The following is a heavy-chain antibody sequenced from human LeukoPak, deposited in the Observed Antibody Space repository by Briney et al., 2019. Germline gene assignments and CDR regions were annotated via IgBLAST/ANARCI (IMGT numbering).Heavy chain of an antibody. V-gene: IGHV3-21*01. CDR3: ARDRSQWELPFDY. Sequence: GGSLRLSCAASGFTFSSYAMTWVRQAPGKGLEWVSSISSSSSYIYYVDSVKGRFTISRDNAKNSLYLQMNSLRAEDTAVYYCARDRSQWELPFDYWGQGTLVTVSS. CDR1: GFTFSSYA. CDR2: ISSSSSYI. J-gene: IGHJ4*02. D-gene: IGHD1-26*01.